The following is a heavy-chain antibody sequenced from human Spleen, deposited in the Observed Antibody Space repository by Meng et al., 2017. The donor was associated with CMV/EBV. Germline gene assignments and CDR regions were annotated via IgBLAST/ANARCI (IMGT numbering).Heavy chain of an antibody. Sequence: GESLKISCTASGFTFSKFGMHWVRQAPGKGLEWVSSISSGSSYIYYADSMKGRFTISRDNAKNSLYLQMNSLRAEDTAVYYCARDSWTGTTVDYWGQGTLVTVSS. CDR3: ARDSWTGTTVDY. CDR1: GFTFSKFG. V-gene: IGHV3-21*01. CDR2: ISSGSSYI. D-gene: IGHD1-7*01. J-gene: IGHJ4*02.